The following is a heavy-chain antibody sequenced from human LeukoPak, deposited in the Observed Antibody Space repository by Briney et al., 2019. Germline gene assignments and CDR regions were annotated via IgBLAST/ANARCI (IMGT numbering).Heavy chain of an antibody. D-gene: IGHD2-15*01. CDR1: GFTFTSFA. CDR3: AKDRSVVASTSAFDI. Sequence: GGSLRLFCAASGFTFTSFAMSWVRQAPGKGLEWVSTISGSATSTYYADSVKGRLTISRDNSKNTLYLQMNSLRAEDTAVYYCAKDRSVVASTSAFDIWGQGTMVTVSS. J-gene: IGHJ3*02. CDR2: ISGSATST. V-gene: IGHV3-23*01.